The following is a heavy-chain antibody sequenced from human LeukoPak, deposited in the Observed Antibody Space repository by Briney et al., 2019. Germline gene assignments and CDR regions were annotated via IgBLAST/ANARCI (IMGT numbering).Heavy chain of an antibody. V-gene: IGHV3-72*01. J-gene: IGHJ4*02. D-gene: IGHD5-18*01. CDR3: ARVGYSYGSYYFDY. CDR2: IRNKANSYTT. CDR1: GFTFSDHY. Sequence: GGSLRLSCAASGFTFSDHYMDWVRQAPGKGLEWVGRIRNKANSYTTEYAASVKGRFTISRDDSKNSLFLQMNSLRTEDTDVYYCARVGYSYGSYYFDYWGQGTLVTVSS.